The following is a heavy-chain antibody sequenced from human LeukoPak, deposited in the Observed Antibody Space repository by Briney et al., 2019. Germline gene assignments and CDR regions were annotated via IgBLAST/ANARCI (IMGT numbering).Heavy chain of an antibody. CDR3: ARQQLWPAYYYYYYYMDV. Sequence: PGGSLRLSCAASGFTFSSYWMSWVRQAPGKGLEWVANIKQDGSEKYYVDSVKGRFTISRDNAKNSLYLQMNSLRAEDTAVYYCARQQLWPAYYYYYYYMDVWGKGTTVTVSS. D-gene: IGHD5-18*01. J-gene: IGHJ6*03. CDR2: IKQDGSEK. V-gene: IGHV3-7*01. CDR1: GFTFSSYW.